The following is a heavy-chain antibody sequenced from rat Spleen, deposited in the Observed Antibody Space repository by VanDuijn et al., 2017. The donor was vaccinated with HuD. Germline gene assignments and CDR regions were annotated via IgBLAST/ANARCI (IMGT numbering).Heavy chain of an antibody. CDR1: GFTFSDYN. CDR3: ARHESYYYVMDA. CDR2: IISGGGGI. V-gene: IGHV5-7*01. J-gene: IGHJ4*01. Sequence: EVQLVESDGGLVQPGRSLKLSCAASGFTFSDYNMAWVRQAPKKGLEWVATIISGGGGIYYPDSVQGRFTISRHNAKSTLYLQMDSLRSEDTATYYCARHESYYYVMDAWGQGASVTVSS.